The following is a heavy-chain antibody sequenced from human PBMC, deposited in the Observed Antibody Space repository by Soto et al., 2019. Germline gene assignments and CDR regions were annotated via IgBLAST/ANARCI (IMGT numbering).Heavy chain of an antibody. CDR3: ARAPFTIYDTSGYYDY. CDR2: ISSSGYI. Sequence: PGGSLRLSCAASGFNFNSYTINWVRQAPGKRLEWLSSISSSGYIFSTDSVRGRFTISRDNAKNSVYLQINGLRAEDTAVYYCARAPFTIYDTSGYYDYWGQGTLVTVSS. D-gene: IGHD3-22*01. CDR1: GFNFNSYT. J-gene: IGHJ4*02. V-gene: IGHV3-21*01.